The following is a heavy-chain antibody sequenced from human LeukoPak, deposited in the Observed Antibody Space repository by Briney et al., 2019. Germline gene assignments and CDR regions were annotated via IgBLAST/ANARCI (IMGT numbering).Heavy chain of an antibody. V-gene: IGHV1-2*02. CDR2: INPNSGGT. J-gene: IGHJ6*03. CDR3: ARGRAAAAYYYYYMDV. CDR1: GYTFTGYY. Sequence: ASVKVSCKASGYTFTGYYMHWVRQAPGQGLEWMGWINPNSGGTNYAQKFQGRVTMTRDTSISTAYMELSRLRSDDTAVYYCARGRAAAAYYYYYMDVWGKGTTVTISS. D-gene: IGHD6-13*01.